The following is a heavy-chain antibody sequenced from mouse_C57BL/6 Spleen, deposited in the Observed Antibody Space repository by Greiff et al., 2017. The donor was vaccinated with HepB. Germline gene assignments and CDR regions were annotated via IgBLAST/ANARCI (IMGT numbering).Heavy chain of an antibody. V-gene: IGHV14-4*01. CDR1: GFNIKDDY. CDR2: IDPENGDT. J-gene: IGHJ4*01. Sequence: EVQLQQSGAELVRPGASVKLSCTASGFNIKDDYMHWVKQRPEQGLEWIGWIDPENGDTEYASKFQGKATITADTSSNTAYLQLSSLTSEDTAVYYCTTLGRKRVYYAMDYWGQGTSVTVSS. CDR3: TTLGRKRVYYAMDY. D-gene: IGHD4-1*01.